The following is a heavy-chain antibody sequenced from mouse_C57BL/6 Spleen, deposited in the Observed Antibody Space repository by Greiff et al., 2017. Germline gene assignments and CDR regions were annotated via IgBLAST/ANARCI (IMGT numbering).Heavy chain of an antibody. CDR2: IDPSDSYT. V-gene: IGHV1-50*01. Sequence: QVQLQQPGAELVKPGASVKLSCKASGYTFTSYWMQWVKQRPGQGLEWIGEIDPSDSYTNYNQKFKGKATLTVDTSSSTAYMQLSSLTSEDSAVYYCASPGSYYAMDYWGQGTSVTVSS. CDR3: ASPGSYYAMDY. D-gene: IGHD1-1*01. CDR1: GYTFTSYW. J-gene: IGHJ4*01.